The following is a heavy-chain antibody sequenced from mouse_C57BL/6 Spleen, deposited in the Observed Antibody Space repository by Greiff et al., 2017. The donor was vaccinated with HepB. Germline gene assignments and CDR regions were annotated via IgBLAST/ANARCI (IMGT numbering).Heavy chain of an antibody. V-gene: IGHV1-4*01. D-gene: IGHD1-1*01. J-gene: IGHJ2*01. CDR2: INPSSGYT. CDR3: ARWEITTVVAPFDY. CDR1: GYTFTSYT. Sequence: QVTLKESGAELARPGASVKMSCKASGYTFTSYTMHWVKQRPGQGLEWIGYINPSSGYTKYNQKFKDKATLTADKSSSTAYMQLSSLTSEDSAVYYCARWEITTVVAPFDYWGQGTTLTVSS.